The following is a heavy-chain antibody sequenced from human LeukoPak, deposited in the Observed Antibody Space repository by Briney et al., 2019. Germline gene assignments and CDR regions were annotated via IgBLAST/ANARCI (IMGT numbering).Heavy chain of an antibody. CDR2: MTGSGGST. V-gene: IGHV3-23*01. Sequence: GGSLRLFCAASGFTFSSYAMSWVRQAPGKGLEWVSTMTGSGGSTYYADSVKGRFTISRDNSKNTLYLQMNSLRAEDTAVYYCAKGRSSWSAFDYWGQGTLVTVSS. D-gene: IGHD6-13*01. CDR1: GFTFSSYA. J-gene: IGHJ4*02. CDR3: AKGRSSWSAFDY.